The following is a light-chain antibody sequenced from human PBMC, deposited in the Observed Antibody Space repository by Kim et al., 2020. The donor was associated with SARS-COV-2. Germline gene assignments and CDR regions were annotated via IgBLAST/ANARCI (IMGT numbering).Light chain of an antibody. CDR1: SGSIASNY. V-gene: IGLV6-57*04. CDR3: QSYDSSNHGV. CDR2: EDN. J-gene: IGLJ3*02. Sequence: NFMLTQPHSVSESPGKTVTISCTRSSGSIASNYVQWYQQRPGSAPTTVIYEDNQRPSGVPDRFSGSIDSYSNSASLTISGLKTEDEADYYCQSYDSSNHGVFGGGTQLTVL.